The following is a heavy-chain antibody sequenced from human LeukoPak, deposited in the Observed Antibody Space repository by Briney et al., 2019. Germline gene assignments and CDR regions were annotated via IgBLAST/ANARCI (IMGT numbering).Heavy chain of an antibody. D-gene: IGHD1-26*01. CDR3: AISSRVGGTYTGFDY. CDR2: FYHSGST. J-gene: IGHJ4*02. Sequence: SETLSLTRTVSGDSISSSSYYWGWIRQPPGKGLEWIGGFYHSGSTYYNPSLKSRVTISGDTSKNQFSVNLSSVTAADTALYYCAISSRVGGTYTGFDYWGQGTLVTVSS. CDR1: GDSISSSSYY. V-gene: IGHV4-39*01.